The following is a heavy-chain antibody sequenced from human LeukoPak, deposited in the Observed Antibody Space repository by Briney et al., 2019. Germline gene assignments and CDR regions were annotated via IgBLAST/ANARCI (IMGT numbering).Heavy chain of an antibody. CDR2: ISSSGSTI. V-gene: IGHV3-11*01. J-gene: IGHJ6*03. Sequence: GGSLRLSCAASGFTFSDYYMSWIRQAPGKGLEWVSYISSSGSTIYYADSVKGRFTISRDNAKNSLYLQMSSLRAEDTAVYYCAREAVPLAPYYYYYYMDVWGKGTTVTVSS. CDR3: AREAVPLAPYYYYYYMDV. CDR1: GFTFSDYY. D-gene: IGHD6-13*01.